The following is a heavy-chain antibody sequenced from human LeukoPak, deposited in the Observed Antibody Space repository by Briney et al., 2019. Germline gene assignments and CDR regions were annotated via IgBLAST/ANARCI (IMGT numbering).Heavy chain of an antibody. Sequence: GGSLRLSCAASGFTVSSNYMSWVRQAPGKGLEWVSVIYSGGSTYYADSVKGRFTISRDNSKNTLYLQMNSLRAEDTAVYYCARVNYYGSGSYHYYYMDVWGKGTTVTVSS. CDR1: GFTVSSNY. V-gene: IGHV3-66*01. CDR3: ARVNYYGSGSYHYYYMDV. J-gene: IGHJ6*03. CDR2: IYSGGST. D-gene: IGHD3-10*01.